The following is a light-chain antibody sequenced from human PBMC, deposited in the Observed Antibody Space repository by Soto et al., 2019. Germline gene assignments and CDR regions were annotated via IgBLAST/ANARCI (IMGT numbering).Light chain of an antibody. CDR2: DAS. J-gene: IGKJ2*01. CDR3: QQYNSFPYT. CDR1: QSVSSW. Sequence: IQMTQSPSTLSASVGDRITITCRASQSVSSWLAWYQQKPGRVPKLLIYDASTLESGVPSTFGGSGSGTEFTLTINSLQPEDFATYFCQQYNSFPYTFXQGTKVDIK. V-gene: IGKV1-5*01.